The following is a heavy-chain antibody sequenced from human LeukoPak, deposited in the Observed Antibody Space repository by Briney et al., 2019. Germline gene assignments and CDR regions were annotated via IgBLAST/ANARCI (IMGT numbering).Heavy chain of an antibody. CDR2: INHSGRT. J-gene: IGHJ6*03. Sequence: SQTLSLTCAVFAGSFSGYYWSWIRQPPGKGREWVGDINHSGRTKSNPSLRSRVTISVGTSKNQFSLKLSSVTGADTAVYYCVGVGEDSSGWSHRDYYYYYMDVWGKGTTVTVYS. D-gene: IGHD6-19*01. CDR3: VGVGEDSSGWSHRDYYYYYMDV. V-gene: IGHV4-34*01. CDR1: AGSFSGYY.